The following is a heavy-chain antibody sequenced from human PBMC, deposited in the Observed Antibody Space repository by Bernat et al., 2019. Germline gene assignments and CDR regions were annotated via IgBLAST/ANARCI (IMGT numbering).Heavy chain of an antibody. D-gene: IGHD3-22*01. CDR2: INPNSGGT. CDR3: ARVSQADDSSGYSNAFDI. CDR1: GYTFTGYY. Sequence: QVQLVQSGAEVKKPGASVKVSCKASGYTFTGYYMHWVRQAPGQGLEWMGWINPNSGGTNYAQKFQGWVTMTRDTSISTAYMELSRLRSDDTAVYYCARVSQADDSSGYSNAFDIWGQGTMVTVSS. J-gene: IGHJ3*02. V-gene: IGHV1-2*04.